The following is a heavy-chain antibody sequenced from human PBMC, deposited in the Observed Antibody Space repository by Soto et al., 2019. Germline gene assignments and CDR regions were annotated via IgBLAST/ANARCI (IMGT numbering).Heavy chain of an antibody. D-gene: IGHD3-10*01. V-gene: IGHV4-61*08. J-gene: IGHJ6*02. Sequence: LSETLSLTCTVPGGSVSSGDYFWSWLRQSPGKRLEWIAYIYYSGSTNYNPSLKSRATISVDTSKSQVSLTLTSMTAADAALYYCARYPNYYYYGFDVWGQGTAVTVSS. CDR3: ARYPNYYYYGFDV. CDR2: IYYSGST. CDR1: GGSVSSGDYF.